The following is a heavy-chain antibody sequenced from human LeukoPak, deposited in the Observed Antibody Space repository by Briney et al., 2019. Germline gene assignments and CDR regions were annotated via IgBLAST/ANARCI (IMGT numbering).Heavy chain of an antibody. CDR2: ISGSGGST. D-gene: IGHD6-13*01. J-gene: IGHJ4*02. CDR3: AKDREAAADY. V-gene: IGHV3-23*01. Sequence: GGSLRLSCAASGFTFSNYAMSWVRQVPGKGLEWVSAISGSGGSTYYADSVKGRFTISRDNSKNTLYLQMNSLRAEDTAIYYCAKDREAAADYWGQGALVTVSS. CDR1: GFTFSNYA.